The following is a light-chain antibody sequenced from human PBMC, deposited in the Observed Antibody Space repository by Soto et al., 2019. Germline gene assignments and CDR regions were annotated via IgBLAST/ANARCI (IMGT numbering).Light chain of an antibody. CDR3: QQYNNWPLT. CDR2: DAS. Sequence: EILLSQPPATLSLSPGERATLSSRASQSVSSYLLWYQQKPGQAPRLLIYDASSRATGIPARFSGSGSGTDFTLTISSLQSEDFAVYYCQQYNNWPLTFGGGTKVDIK. CDR1: QSVSSY. J-gene: IGKJ4*01. V-gene: IGKV3-15*01.